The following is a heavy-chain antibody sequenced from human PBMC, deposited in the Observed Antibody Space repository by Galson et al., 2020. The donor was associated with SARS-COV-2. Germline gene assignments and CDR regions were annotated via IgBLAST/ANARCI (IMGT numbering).Heavy chain of an antibody. CDR2: IWYDGSNK. D-gene: IGHD3-22*01. CDR1: GFTFSSYG. J-gene: IGHJ4*02. CDR3: AKGGYDSSGYYPDY. Sequence: SLKISCAASGFTFSSYGMHWVRQAPGKGLEWVAVIWYDGSNKYYADSVKGRFTISRDNSKNTLYLQMNSMRAEDTAVYYCAKGGYDSSGYYPDYWGQGTLVTVSS. V-gene: IGHV3-33*06.